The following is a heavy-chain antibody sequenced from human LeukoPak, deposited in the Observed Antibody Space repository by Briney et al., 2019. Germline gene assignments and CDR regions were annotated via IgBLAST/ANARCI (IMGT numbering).Heavy chain of an antibody. CDR2: IIPIFGTA. V-gene: IGHV1-69*06. Sequence: GASVKVSCKVSGYTLTELSMHWVRQAPGQGLEWMGGIIPIFGTANYAQKLQGRVTITADKSTSTAYMELSSLRSEDTAVYYCASAHSPVVVAATPFDYWGQGTLVTVSS. D-gene: IGHD2-15*01. CDR1: GYTLTELS. J-gene: IGHJ4*02. CDR3: ASAHSPVVVAATPFDY.